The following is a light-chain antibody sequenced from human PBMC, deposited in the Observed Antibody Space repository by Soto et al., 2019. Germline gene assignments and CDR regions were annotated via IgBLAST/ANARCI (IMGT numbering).Light chain of an antibody. CDR1: QSISSW. CDR3: QQYGTYPWT. CDR2: DAS. V-gene: IGKV1-5*01. Sequence: DIQMTQSPSTLSASVGDTVTITCRASQSISSWLAWYQQKPGKAPKLLIYDASSLESGVPSRFSGTGYGTEFTLTSSSLRPDDFATYYCQQYGTYPWTFGQGTKVEIK. J-gene: IGKJ1*01.